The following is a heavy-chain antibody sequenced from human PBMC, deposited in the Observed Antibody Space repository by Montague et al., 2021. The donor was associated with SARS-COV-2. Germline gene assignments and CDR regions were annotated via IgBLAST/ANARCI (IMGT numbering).Heavy chain of an antibody. Sequence: SETLSLTCSVSGDSITNHYWSWIRQPAGKGLEWIGRMHFTGKTNFSPFFSSRLTMSADTSKNQFSLKLTSVTAADTAIYSGARDRFDFGAGRQGTIDFWGQGTLVTVSS. J-gene: IGHJ4*02. CDR2: MHFTGKT. CDR3: ARDRFDFGAGRQGTIDF. V-gene: IGHV4-4*07. D-gene: IGHD3-10*01. CDR1: GDSITNHY.